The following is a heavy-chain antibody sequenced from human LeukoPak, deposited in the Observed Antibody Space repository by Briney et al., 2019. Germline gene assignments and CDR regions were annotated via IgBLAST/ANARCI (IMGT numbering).Heavy chain of an antibody. CDR3: ARDQCSGGSCYTDY. CDR1: GGSISSYY. Sequence: SETLSLTCTVSGGSISSYYWSWIRQPAGKGLEWIGRIYTSGSTNYNPSLKSRVTMPVDTSKNQFSLKLSSVTAADTAVYYCARDQCSGGSCYTDYWGQGTLVTVSS. V-gene: IGHV4-4*07. CDR2: IYTSGST. D-gene: IGHD2-15*01. J-gene: IGHJ4*02.